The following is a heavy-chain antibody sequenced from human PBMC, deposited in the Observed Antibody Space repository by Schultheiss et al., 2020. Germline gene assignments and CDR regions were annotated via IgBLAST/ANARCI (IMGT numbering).Heavy chain of an antibody. D-gene: IGHD1-26*01. V-gene: IGHV1-3*02. CDR1: GYTFTSYA. CDR3: ARGQSGGSYSWRYFQH. J-gene: IGHJ1*01. CDR2: SNAGNGNT. Sequence: ASVKVSCKASGYTFTSYAMHWVRQAPGQRLEWMGWSNAGNGNTKYSQEFQGRVTITRNTSISTAYMELSSLRSEDTAVYYCARGQSGGSYSWRYFQHWGQGTLVTVSS.